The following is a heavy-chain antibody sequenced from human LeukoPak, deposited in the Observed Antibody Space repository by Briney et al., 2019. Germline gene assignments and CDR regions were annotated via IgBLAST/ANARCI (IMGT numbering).Heavy chain of an antibody. Sequence: MTSETLSLTCTVSGGSISSYYWSWIRQPPGKGLEWIGYIYYSGSTNYNPSLKSRVTISVDTSKNQFSLKLSSVTAADTAVYYCARVEEEEVAGGENHFDCWVRGTLVTVSS. CDR1: GGSISSYY. D-gene: IGHD6-19*01. J-gene: IGHJ4*02. CDR2: IYYSGST. CDR3: ARVEEEEVAGGENHFDC. V-gene: IGHV4-59*01.